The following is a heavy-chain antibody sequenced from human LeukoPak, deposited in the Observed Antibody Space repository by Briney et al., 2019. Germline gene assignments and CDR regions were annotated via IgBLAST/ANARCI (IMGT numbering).Heavy chain of an antibody. V-gene: IGHV3-21*01. D-gene: IGHD2-2*02. CDR3: ASEWLYYLDY. J-gene: IGHJ4*02. CDR1: GFTFSSYS. Sequence: GGSLRLSCAASGFTFSSYSMNWVRQAPGKGLEWVSSISSSSSDIYYAASVKGRFTISRDNAKNSLYLQMNSLRAEDTAVYYCASEWLYYLDYWGQGTLVTVSS. CDR2: ISSSSSDI.